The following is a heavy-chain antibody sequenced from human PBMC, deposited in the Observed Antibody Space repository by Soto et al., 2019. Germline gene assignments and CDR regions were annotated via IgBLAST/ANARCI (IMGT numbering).Heavy chain of an antibody. CDR3: ASWDYDFWSGLSTGSDY. CDR1: GVSVSSGSYY. CDR2: IYYSGST. J-gene: IGHJ4*02. Sequence: QVQLQESGPGLVKPSETLSLTCTVSGVSVSSGSYYWSWILQPPGKGLEWIGYIYYSGSTNYNPILKSRVTISVDTSKNHFSLKLSSVTAADTAVYYCASWDYDFWSGLSTGSDYWGQGTLVTVAS. V-gene: IGHV4-61*01. D-gene: IGHD3-3*01.